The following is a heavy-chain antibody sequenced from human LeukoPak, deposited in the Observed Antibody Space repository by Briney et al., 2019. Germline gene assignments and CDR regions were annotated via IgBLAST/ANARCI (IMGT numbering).Heavy chain of an antibody. CDR2: TSYDGSNK. CDR3: ARGGTMVRGGYYYYYGMDV. Sequence: GRSLRLSCAASGFTFSSYAVHWVRQAPGKGLEWVALTSYDGSNKYYVDSVKGRLTISRDNSKNTLYLQMNSLRAEDTAVYYCARGGTMVRGGYYYYYGMDVWGQGTTVTVSS. D-gene: IGHD3-10*01. V-gene: IGHV3-30*04. CDR1: GFTFSSYA. J-gene: IGHJ6*02.